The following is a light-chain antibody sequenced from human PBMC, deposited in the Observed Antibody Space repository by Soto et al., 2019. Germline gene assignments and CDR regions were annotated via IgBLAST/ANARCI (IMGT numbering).Light chain of an antibody. Sequence: DIQMTQSPSTPSGSVGDRVTLTCRASQTISSWLAWYQQKPGKAPKLLIYKASTLKSGVPSRLSGSGSGTEFTLTISSLQPDDFATYYCQHYNSYSEAFGQGTKVDIK. CDR3: QHYNSYSEA. J-gene: IGKJ1*01. CDR2: KAS. CDR1: QTISSW. V-gene: IGKV1-5*03.